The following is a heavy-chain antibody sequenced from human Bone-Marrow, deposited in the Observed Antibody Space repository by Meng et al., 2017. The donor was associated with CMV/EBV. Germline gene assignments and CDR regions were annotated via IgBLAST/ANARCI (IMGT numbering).Heavy chain of an antibody. CDR1: GFTFSSYD. CDR3: ARSLSGRGDYYYGMDV. CDR2: IGTAGDT. V-gene: IGHV3-13*01. J-gene: IGHJ6*02. Sequence: LSLTCAASGFTFSSYDMHWVRQATGKGLEWVSAIGTAGDTYYPGSVKGRFTISRENAKNSLYLQMNSLRAGDTAVYYCARSLSGRGDYYYGMDVWGQGTTVTVSS.